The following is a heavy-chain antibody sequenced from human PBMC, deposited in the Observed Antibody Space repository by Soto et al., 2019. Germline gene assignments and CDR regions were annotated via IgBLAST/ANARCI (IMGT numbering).Heavy chain of an antibody. CDR1: GFTFSDYY. CDR3: AKLRYFDWSSYNWFEY. CDR2: ISGSGATT. D-gene: IGHD3-9*01. V-gene: IGHV3-23*01. Sequence: GGSLRLSCAASGFTFSDYYMSWIRQAPGKGLEWVSGISGSGATTSYADSVKGRFTVSRDNSKNTLYLQMNSLRVEDTAVYYCAKLRYFDWSSYNWFEYWGQGTLVTVSS. J-gene: IGHJ5*01.